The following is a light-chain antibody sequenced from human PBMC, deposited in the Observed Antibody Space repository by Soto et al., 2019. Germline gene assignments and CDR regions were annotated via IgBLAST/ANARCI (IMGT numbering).Light chain of an antibody. J-gene: IGKJ3*01. V-gene: IGKV1-39*01. CDR2: AAP. Sequence: DIQMTQSPSSLSASVGDRVTITCRASQSISSYLNWYQQKPGKAPKLLIYAAPSLQSGVLSRFSGSGSGTDFTLTISSLEPEDFATHYCEQSYSTLTFGPGTKVDI. CDR3: EQSYSTLT. CDR1: QSISSY.